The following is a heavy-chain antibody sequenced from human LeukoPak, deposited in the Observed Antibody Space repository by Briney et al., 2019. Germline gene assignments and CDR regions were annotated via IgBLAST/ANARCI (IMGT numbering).Heavy chain of an antibody. CDR1: GFTFSAFW. D-gene: IGHD3-22*01. J-gene: IGHJ4*02. CDR2: IKQDGSDK. Sequence: PGGSLRLSCVTSGFTFSAFWMSWVRQAPGKGLEWVATIKQDGSDKYYVDSVKGRFAISRDNAKNSLFLQMNGLRPDDTAVYYCASLHYDSSVFVDYWGQGTLVTVSS. V-gene: IGHV3-7*01. CDR3: ASLHYDSSVFVDY.